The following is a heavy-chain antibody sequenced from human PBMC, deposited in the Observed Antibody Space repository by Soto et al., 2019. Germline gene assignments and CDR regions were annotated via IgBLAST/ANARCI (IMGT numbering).Heavy chain of an antibody. CDR1: GFTFSSYG. D-gene: IGHD6-19*01. CDR2: IWYDGSNK. Sequence: PGGSLRLSCAASGFTFSSYGMHWVRQAPGKGLEWVAVIWYDGSNKYYADSVKGRFTISRDNSKNTLYLQMNSLRAEDTAVYYCARDSGYSSGWYGYYYGMDVWGQGTTVTVSS. J-gene: IGHJ6*02. V-gene: IGHV3-33*01. CDR3: ARDSGYSSGWYGYYYGMDV.